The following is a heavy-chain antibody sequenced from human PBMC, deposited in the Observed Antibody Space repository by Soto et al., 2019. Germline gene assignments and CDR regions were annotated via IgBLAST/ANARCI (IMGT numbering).Heavy chain of an antibody. D-gene: IGHD3-3*01. CDR3: AKILYYDFWSGYYLEASNAFDI. J-gene: IGHJ3*02. V-gene: IGHV3-23*01. CDR1: GFTFSSYA. CDR2: ISGSGGST. Sequence: GGSLRLSCAASGFTFSSYAMSWVRQAPGKGLEWVSAISGSGGSTYYADSVKGRFTISRDNSKNTLYLQMNSLRAEDTAVYYCAKILYYDFWSGYYLEASNAFDIWGQGTMVTVSS.